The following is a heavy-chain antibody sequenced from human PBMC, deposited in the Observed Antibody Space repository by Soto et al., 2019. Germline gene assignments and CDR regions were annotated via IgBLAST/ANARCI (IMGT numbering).Heavy chain of an antibody. V-gene: IGHV1-8*01. J-gene: IGHJ5*02. Sequence: GALVKVSCKASGYTFTSYDINWVRQATGQGLEWMGWMNPNSGNTGYAQKFQGRVTMTRNTSISTAYMELSSLRSEDTAVYYCARGRGYCSGGSCYWFDPWGQGTLVTVSS. CDR1: GYTFTSYD. CDR3: ARGRGYCSGGSCYWFDP. D-gene: IGHD2-15*01. CDR2: MNPNSGNT.